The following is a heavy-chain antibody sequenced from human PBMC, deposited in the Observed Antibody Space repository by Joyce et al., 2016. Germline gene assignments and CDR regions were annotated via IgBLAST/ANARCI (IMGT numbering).Heavy chain of an antibody. V-gene: IGHV3-23*01. J-gene: IGHJ4*02. D-gene: IGHD4-11*01. CDR2: VKCGGGFP. CDR1: GFTFTVFS. Sequence: EVQLLESGGGLVQSGGCLRLSCAASGFTFTVFSVTWVRQAPGQGLVWVSGVKCGGGFPYYADALQGRFTIFTDNSKNTLYLEMSSLSADDTAVYCCAKDAQSAPYYFDSWGRGTLVAVSS. CDR3: AKDAQSAPYYFDS.